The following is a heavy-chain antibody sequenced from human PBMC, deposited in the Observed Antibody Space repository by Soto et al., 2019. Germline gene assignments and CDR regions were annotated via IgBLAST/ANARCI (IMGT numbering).Heavy chain of an antibody. CDR3: AIDLSWGSNWYYYMDV. CDR2: ISSSSSVI. Sequence: EVQLVESGGGLVQPWGSLRLSCATSGFILSDCAMNWVRQAPGKGLEWVSYISSSSSVIDYADSVKGRFTVSRDNDRNSLDLQMNSLRAEDTAVYYCAIDLSWGSNWYYYMDVWGKGTTVTVSS. CDR1: GFILSDCA. V-gene: IGHV3-48*01. J-gene: IGHJ6*03. D-gene: IGHD7-27*01.